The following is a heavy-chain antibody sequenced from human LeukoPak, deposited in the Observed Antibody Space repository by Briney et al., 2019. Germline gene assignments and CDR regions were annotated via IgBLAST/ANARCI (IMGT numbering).Heavy chain of an antibody. V-gene: IGHV4-4*02. CDR3: ARGTTYFYGSGSYRSAFDI. CDR1: GGSISSSNW. CDR2: IYHSGST. Sequence: ASGTLSLTCAVSGGSISSSNWWSWVRQPPGKGLERIGEIYHSGSTNYNPSLKSRVTISVDTSKNQFSLKLSSVTAADTAVYYCARGTTYFYGSGSYRSAFDIWGQGTMVTVSS. J-gene: IGHJ3*02. D-gene: IGHD3-10*01.